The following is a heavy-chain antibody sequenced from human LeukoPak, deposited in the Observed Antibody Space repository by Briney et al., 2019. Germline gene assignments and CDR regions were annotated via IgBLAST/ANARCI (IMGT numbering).Heavy chain of an antibody. D-gene: IGHD2-15*01. V-gene: IGHV1-8*01. Sequence: ASVKVSCKASGYTFTSYDINWVRQATRQGLEWMGWMNPNSGNTGYAQKFQGRVTMTRNTSISTAYMELSSLRSGDTAVYYCARDVVVVAATFLYYGMDVWGQGTTVTVSS. J-gene: IGHJ6*02. CDR1: GYTFTSYD. CDR3: ARDVVVVAATFLYYGMDV. CDR2: MNPNSGNT.